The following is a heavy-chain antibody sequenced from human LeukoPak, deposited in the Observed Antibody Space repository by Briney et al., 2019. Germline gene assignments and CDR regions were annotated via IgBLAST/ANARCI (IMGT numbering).Heavy chain of an antibody. D-gene: IGHD2-15*01. CDR2: IYHSGST. J-gene: IGHJ3*02. CDR3: ARDLGGAFDI. Sequence: SETLSLTCAVSGGSISSGGYSWSWIRQPPGKGLEWIGYIYHSGSTYYNPSLKSRVTISVDRSKNQFSLKLSSVTAADTAVYYCARDLGGAFDIWGQGTMVTVSS. V-gene: IGHV4-30-2*01. CDR1: GGSISSGGYS.